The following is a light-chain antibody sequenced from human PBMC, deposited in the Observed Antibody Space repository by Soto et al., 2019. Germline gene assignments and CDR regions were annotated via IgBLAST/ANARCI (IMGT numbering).Light chain of an antibody. J-gene: IGKJ1*01. V-gene: IGKV3-15*01. CDR2: GAS. Sequence: EIMMTQSPANVSVFPGERATLSCRASQSIDSDLAWYQQKPGHVPRLLIYGASTRATGVPARFSGSGSGTEXTLTIISLQSDXFAVYYCQQYSHWRTFGPGTKVEIK. CDR3: QQYSHWRT. CDR1: QSIDSD.